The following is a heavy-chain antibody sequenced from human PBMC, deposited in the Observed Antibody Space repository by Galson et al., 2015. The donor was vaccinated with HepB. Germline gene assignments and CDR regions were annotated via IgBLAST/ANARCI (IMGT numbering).Heavy chain of an antibody. Sequence: SLRLSCAASAFPFSTCSMSWVRQAPGTILEWLSSVSHGGSHIYHANSVNGRFTLSRDNSKSSLYLQMNSLRGDDTAIYYCVRNLFSCADYSVDYWGQGNPVTVSS. CDR2: VSHGGSHI. J-gene: IGHJ4*02. CDR1: AFPFSTCS. V-gene: IGHV3-21*01. CDR3: VRNLFSCADYSVDY. D-gene: IGHD4-11*01.